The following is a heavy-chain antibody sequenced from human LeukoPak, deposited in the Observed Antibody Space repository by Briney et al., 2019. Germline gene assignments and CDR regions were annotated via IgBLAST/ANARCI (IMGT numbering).Heavy chain of an antibody. CDR3: AKDFPHYGSGSSHFDY. CDR2: ISYDGSKK. V-gene: IGHV3-30*18. D-gene: IGHD3-10*01. CDR1: GFTFSTYA. Sequence: GGSLRLSCAASGFTFSTYAMNWVRQAPGKGLEWVAVISYDGSKKDYADSVKGRFTISRDNSKNTLYLQMNSLRVEDTAVYYCAKDFPHYGSGSSHFDYWGQGTLVTVSS. J-gene: IGHJ4*02.